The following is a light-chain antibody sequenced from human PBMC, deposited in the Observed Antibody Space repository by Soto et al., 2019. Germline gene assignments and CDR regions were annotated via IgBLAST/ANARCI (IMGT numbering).Light chain of an antibody. CDR2: DAS. Sequence: DIQMTQSPSTLSASVGDRVTITCRASQSISSWLAWYQQKPGKAPKLLIYDASSLESGVPSRFSGSGSGTEFTLTISSLQPDDFATYYCRQYNSYPCTFGQGTKLEIK. V-gene: IGKV1-5*01. J-gene: IGKJ2*02. CDR1: QSISSW. CDR3: RQYNSYPCT.